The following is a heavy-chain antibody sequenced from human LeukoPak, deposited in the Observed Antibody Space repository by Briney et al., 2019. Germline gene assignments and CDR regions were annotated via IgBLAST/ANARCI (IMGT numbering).Heavy chain of an antibody. CDR3: ASGIYGSSWDY. J-gene: IGHJ4*02. CDR2: INHSGST. Sequence: SETLSLTCAVYGGSFSGYYWSWIRQPPGKGLEWIGKINHSGSTNYNPSLKSRVTISVDTSKNQFSLKLSSVTAADTAVYYCASGIYGSSWDYWGQGTLVTVSS. V-gene: IGHV4-34*01. CDR1: GGSFSGYY. D-gene: IGHD6-13*01.